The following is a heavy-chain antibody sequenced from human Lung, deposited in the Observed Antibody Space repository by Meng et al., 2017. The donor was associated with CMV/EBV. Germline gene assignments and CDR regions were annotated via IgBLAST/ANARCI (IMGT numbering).Heavy chain of an antibody. V-gene: IGHV3-23*01. Sequence: ASGFPFSSYAMSWVRQAPGKGLEWVSAISGSGGSTYYADSVKGRFTISRDNSKNTLYLQMNSLRAEDTAVYYCAKGNSGSYYYWFDPWGQGTLVTVSS. CDR1: GFPFSSYA. D-gene: IGHD1-26*01. J-gene: IGHJ5*02. CDR3: AKGNSGSYYYWFDP. CDR2: ISGSGGST.